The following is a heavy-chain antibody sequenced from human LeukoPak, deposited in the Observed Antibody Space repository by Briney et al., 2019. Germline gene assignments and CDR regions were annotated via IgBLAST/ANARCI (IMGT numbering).Heavy chain of an antibody. D-gene: IGHD6-13*01. J-gene: IGHJ4*02. Sequence: SETLSLTCAVSGGSISSSNWWSWVRQPPGQGLEWIGEIYHSGSTNYNPSLKSRVTISVDKSKNQFSLKLSSVTAADTAVYYCARGVGASSSWYGGFDYWGQGTLVTVSS. CDR1: GGSISSSNW. CDR2: IYHSGST. CDR3: ARGVGASSSWYGGFDY. V-gene: IGHV4-4*02.